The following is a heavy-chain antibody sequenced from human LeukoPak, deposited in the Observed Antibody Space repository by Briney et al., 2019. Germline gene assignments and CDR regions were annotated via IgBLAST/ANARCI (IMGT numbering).Heavy chain of an antibody. V-gene: IGHV3-20*04. Sequence: PGGSLRLSCAASGFTFNDHGMNWVRQAPGKGLEWVSGITSNGGATGYADSVRGRFTISRDNAENSLYLQMNSLRAEDTAVYYCARGSSSSSPLYYFDYWGQGTLVTVSS. D-gene: IGHD2-2*01. CDR1: GFTFNDHG. J-gene: IGHJ4*02. CDR2: ITSNGGAT. CDR3: ARGSSSSSPLYYFDY.